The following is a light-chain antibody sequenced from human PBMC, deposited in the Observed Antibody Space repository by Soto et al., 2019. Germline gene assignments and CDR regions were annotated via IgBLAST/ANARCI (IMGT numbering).Light chain of an antibody. CDR1: QSVGTS. V-gene: IGKV3-11*01. CDR2: DAS. Sequence: EVVLTQSPATLSLSPGDRVALSCRASQSVGTSLAWYQQKPGQAPRLLIYDASNRATGIPARFSGSGSGTDFTLTISSLEPEDFAVYYCQQRSNWPRITFGQGTRLEIK. CDR3: QQRSNWPRIT. J-gene: IGKJ5*01.